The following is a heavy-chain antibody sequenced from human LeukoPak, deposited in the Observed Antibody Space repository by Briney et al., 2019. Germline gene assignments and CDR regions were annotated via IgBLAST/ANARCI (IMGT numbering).Heavy chain of an antibody. CDR3: APTGSSARFDY. CDR2: IWNDGSKK. D-gene: IGHD1-1*01. CDR1: GFTFSSHG. J-gene: IGHJ4*02. V-gene: IGHV3-33*01. Sequence: GGSLRLSCAASGFTFSSHGMHWVRQAPGKGLDWVAVIWNDGSKKYYADSVKGRFTISRDNSKSTLYLQMNSLRADDTAVYYCAPTGSSARFDYWGQGTLVTVSS.